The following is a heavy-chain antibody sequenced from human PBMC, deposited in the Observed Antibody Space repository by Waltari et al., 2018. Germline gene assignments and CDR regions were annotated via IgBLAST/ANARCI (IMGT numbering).Heavy chain of an antibody. CDR3: ARHSVDDSSGFSFLGGFDV. Sequence: QLQLQESGPGLVRPSETLSLTCTVSGGSISSSRYSWAWTRQPPGKGREWIGSIDYSGRTYYSTSLKSRVTISVDTPKSQFSLKVTSVTAAHTALYYCARHSVDDSSGFSFLGGFDVWGQGTMVTVSS. CDR1: GGSISSSRYS. J-gene: IGHJ3*01. CDR2: IDYSGRT. V-gene: IGHV4-39*01. D-gene: IGHD3-22*01.